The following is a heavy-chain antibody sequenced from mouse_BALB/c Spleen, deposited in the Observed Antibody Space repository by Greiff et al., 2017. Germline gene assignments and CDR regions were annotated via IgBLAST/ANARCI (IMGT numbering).Heavy chain of an antibody. CDR2: ISSGSSTI. V-gene: IGHV5-17*02. CDR1: GFTFSSFG. J-gene: IGHJ3*01. D-gene: IGHD1-1*01. Sequence: EVQVVESGGGLVQPGGSRKLSCAASGFTFSSFGMHWVRQAPEKGLEWVAYISSGSSTIYYADTVKGRFTISRDNPKNTLFLQMTSLRSEDTAMYYCARSYYGAGFFAYWGQGTLVTVSA. CDR3: ARSYYGAGFFAY.